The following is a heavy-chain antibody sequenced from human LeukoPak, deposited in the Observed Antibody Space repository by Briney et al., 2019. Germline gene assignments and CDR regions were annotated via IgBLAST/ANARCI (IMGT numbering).Heavy chain of an antibody. CDR3: TTQDMADY. CDR1: GFSFSNAW. CDR2: IKSKTDGETT. J-gene: IGHJ4*02. V-gene: IGHV3-15*01. D-gene: IGHD2-15*01. Sequence: WGSLRLSCAASGFSFSNAWMSWVRQAPGKGLEWVGRIKSKTDGETTDYAAPVKGRFTISRDDSKNTLYLQMNSLKTDDTAVYYCTTQDMADYWGQGTLVTVSS.